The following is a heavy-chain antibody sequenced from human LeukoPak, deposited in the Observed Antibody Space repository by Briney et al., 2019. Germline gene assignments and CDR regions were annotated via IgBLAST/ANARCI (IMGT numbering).Heavy chain of an antibody. CDR3: ARLSSRTGYYKADAFDI. V-gene: IGHV4-30-4*01. J-gene: IGHJ3*02. CDR1: GGSISSGDYY. D-gene: IGHD3-9*01. Sequence: SQTLSLTCTVSGGSISSGDYYWSWIRQPPGKGLEWIGYIYYSGSTYYNPSLKSRVTISVDTSKNQFSLKLSSVTAADTAVYYRARLSSRTGYYKADAFDIWGQGTMVTVSS. CDR2: IYYSGST.